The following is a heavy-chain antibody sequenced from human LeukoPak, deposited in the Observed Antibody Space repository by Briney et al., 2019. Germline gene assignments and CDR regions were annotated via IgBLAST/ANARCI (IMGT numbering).Heavy chain of an antibody. CDR3: ARGVVPAAFDY. V-gene: IGHV3-21*01. Sequence: GGSLRLSCAASEFSFSGYSMNWVRQAPGKGLEWVSSISSRSSYIYYADSVKGRFTIYRDNAKNSLYVQLDSLRVDDTAVYYCARGVVPAAFDYWGQGTLVTVSS. CDR1: EFSFSGYS. J-gene: IGHJ4*02. CDR2: ISSRSSYI. D-gene: IGHD2-2*01.